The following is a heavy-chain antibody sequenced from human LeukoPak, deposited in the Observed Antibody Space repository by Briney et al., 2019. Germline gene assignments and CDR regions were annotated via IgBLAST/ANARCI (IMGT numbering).Heavy chain of an antibody. CDR1: GVSISSYY. D-gene: IGHD3/OR15-3a*01. J-gene: IGHJ4*02. Sequence: SETLSLTCTVSGVSISSYYGRWIRQPPGKGLEWIGYIYYSGSTNYNPSLKSRVTISVDTSKNQFSLKLSSVTAADTAVYYCARGTRNYDYWGQGTLVTVSS. V-gene: IGHV4-59*08. CDR3: ARGTRNYDY. CDR2: IYYSGST.